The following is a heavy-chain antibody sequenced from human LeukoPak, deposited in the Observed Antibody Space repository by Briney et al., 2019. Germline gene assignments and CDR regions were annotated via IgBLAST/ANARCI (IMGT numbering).Heavy chain of an antibody. Sequence: PGGSLRLSCAASGFTFSRYWMHWVRQAPGKGLVWLSRINTEGGSTNYADSVKGRFTISRDNAKNTLYLQLNSLRADDTAVYYCARGAAPDLYHFDYWAQGTPVTVSS. J-gene: IGHJ4*02. CDR2: INTEGGST. CDR1: GFTFSRYW. CDR3: ARGAAPDLYHFDY. D-gene: IGHD6-13*01. V-gene: IGHV3-74*01.